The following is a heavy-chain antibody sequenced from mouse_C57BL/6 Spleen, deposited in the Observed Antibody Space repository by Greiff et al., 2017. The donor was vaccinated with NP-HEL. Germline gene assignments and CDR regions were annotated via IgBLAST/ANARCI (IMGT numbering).Heavy chain of an antibody. V-gene: IGHV1-64*01. J-gene: IGHJ4*01. D-gene: IGHD2-4*01. CDR3: AREGIYYDYDEAMDY. CDR1: GYTFTSYW. CDR2: IHPNSGST. Sequence: QVQLQQPGAELVKPGASVKLSCKASGYTFTSYWMHWVKQRPGQGLEWIGMIHPNSGSTNYNEKFKSKATLTVDKSSSTAYMQLSSLTSEDSAVYYCAREGIYYDYDEAMDYWGQGTSVTVSS.